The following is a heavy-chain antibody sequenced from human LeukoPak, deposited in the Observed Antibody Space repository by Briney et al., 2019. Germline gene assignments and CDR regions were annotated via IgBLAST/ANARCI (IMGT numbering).Heavy chain of an antibody. Sequence: GGSLRLSCAASGFTFSSYGMHWVRQAPGKGLEWVAIMSYDGSNKYYADSVKGRFTISRDNSKNTLYLQMNSLRAEDTAVYYCAKDFIAAAGFFDYWGQGTLVTVSS. CDR1: GFTFSSYG. V-gene: IGHV3-30*18. D-gene: IGHD6-13*01. J-gene: IGHJ4*02. CDR3: AKDFIAAAGFFDY. CDR2: MSYDGSNK.